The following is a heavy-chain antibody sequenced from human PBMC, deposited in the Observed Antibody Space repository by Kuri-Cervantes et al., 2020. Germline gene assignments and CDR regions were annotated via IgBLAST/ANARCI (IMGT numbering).Heavy chain of an antibody. Sequence: ASVKVSCKASGYTFTSYGIRWVRQAPGQGLEWMGWISAYNGYTNYAQKLQGRVTMPTDTSTSTAYMELSSLRSDDTAVYYCARALNYYGSGRQRLADYWGQGTLVTVSS. J-gene: IGHJ4*02. D-gene: IGHD3-10*01. V-gene: IGHV1-18*01. CDR2: ISAYNGYT. CDR3: ARALNYYGSGRQRLADY. CDR1: GYTFTSYG.